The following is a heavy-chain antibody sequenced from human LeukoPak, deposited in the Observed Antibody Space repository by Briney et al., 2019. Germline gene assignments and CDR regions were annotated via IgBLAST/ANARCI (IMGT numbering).Heavy chain of an antibody. V-gene: IGHV3-9*01. D-gene: IGHD3-10*01. CDR1: GFTFDDYA. J-gene: IGHJ4*02. CDR2: ISWNSGSI. CDR3: AKDYGSVVIDY. Sequence: GRSLRLSCAASGFTFDDYAMHWVRQAPGKGLEWVSGISWNSGSIGYADSVKGRFTISRDNSKNTLYLQMNSLRAEDTAVYYCAKDYGSVVIDYWGQGTLVTVSS.